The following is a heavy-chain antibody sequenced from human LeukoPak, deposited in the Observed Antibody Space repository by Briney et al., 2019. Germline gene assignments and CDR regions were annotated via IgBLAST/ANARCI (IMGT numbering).Heavy chain of an antibody. D-gene: IGHD2-8*02. CDR3: ARGSLVGGNYGDY. CDR2: INPNSGGT. V-gene: IGHV1-2*02. Sequence: GASVKVSCKASGYTFTGYYMHWVRQAPGQGLEWMGWINPNSGGTIYAQKFQGRVTMTRDTSISTAYMELSRLRSDDTAVYYCARGSLVGGNYGDYWGQGTLVTVSS. J-gene: IGHJ4*02. CDR1: GYTFTGYY.